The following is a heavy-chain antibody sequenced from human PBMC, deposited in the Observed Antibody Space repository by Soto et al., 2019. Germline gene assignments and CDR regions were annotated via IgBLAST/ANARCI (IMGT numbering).Heavy chain of an antibody. CDR1: GYTFTSNF. J-gene: IGHJ3*01. V-gene: IGHV1-46*03. Sequence: QVQLVQSGAEVKKPGASVKVSCQASGYTFTSNFIHWVRQAPGQGLEWMGEINPRAGSTTYAQKSQGRPTVTRDTSTSRVYMTLSSLTSDDTAVYYCTRLRLLKGAFDVWGQGTMVTVSS. CDR3: TRLRLLKGAFDV. CDR2: INPRAGST.